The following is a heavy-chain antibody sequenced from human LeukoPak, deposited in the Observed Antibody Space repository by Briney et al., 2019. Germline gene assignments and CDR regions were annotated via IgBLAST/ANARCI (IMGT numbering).Heavy chain of an antibody. Sequence: PGGSLRLSCAASGFTFSSYGMHWVRQAPGKGLEWVAVISYDGSNKYYADSVKGRFTISRDNSKNTLYLQMNSLRAEDTAVYYCASTHDYGDQYFQHWGQGTLVTVSS. D-gene: IGHD4-17*01. CDR1: GFTFSSYG. CDR2: ISYDGSNK. V-gene: IGHV3-30*03. J-gene: IGHJ1*01. CDR3: ASTHDYGDQYFQH.